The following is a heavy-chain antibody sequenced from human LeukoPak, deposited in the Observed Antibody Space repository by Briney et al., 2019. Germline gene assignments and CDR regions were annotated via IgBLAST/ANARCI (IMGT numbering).Heavy chain of an antibody. CDR2: ITSGSSYI. V-gene: IGHV3-21*01. CDR3: ARRLYCSSTSCSYYFDY. Sequence: GGSLRLSCAASGFTFSSYSMNWVRQAPGKGLEWVSSITSGSSYIYYADSVKGRFTISRDNAKNSLYLQMNSLRAEDTAVYYCARRLYCSSTSCSYYFDYWGQGTLVTVSS. D-gene: IGHD2-2*01. J-gene: IGHJ4*02. CDR1: GFTFSSYS.